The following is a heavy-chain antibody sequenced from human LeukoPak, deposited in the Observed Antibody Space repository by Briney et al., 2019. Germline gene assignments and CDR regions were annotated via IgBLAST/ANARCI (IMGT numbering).Heavy chain of an antibody. CDR3: ARGSNWNYVYYYYYMDV. J-gene: IGHJ6*03. CDR1: GGSFSGYY. Sequence: PSETLSLTCAVYGGSFSGYYWSWIRQPPGKGLEWIGEINHSGSTNYNPSLKSRVTISVDTSKNQFSLKLSSVTAADTAVYYCARGSNWNYVYYYYYMDVWGKGTTVTVSS. V-gene: IGHV4-34*01. D-gene: IGHD1-7*01. CDR2: INHSGST.